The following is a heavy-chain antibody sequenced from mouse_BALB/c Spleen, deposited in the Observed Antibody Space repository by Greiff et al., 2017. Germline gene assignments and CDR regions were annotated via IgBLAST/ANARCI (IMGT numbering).Heavy chain of an antibody. D-gene: IGHD1-2*01. J-gene: IGHJ2*01. V-gene: IGHV1-15*01. CDR1: GYTFTDYE. CDR3: TRTITLDY. Sequence: QVQLQQSGAELVRPGASVTLSCKASGYTFTDYELHWVKQTPVHGLEWIGAIDPETGGTAYNQKFKGKATLTADKSSSTAYMELRSLTSEDSAVYYCTRTITLDYWGQGTTLTVSS. CDR2: IDPETGGT.